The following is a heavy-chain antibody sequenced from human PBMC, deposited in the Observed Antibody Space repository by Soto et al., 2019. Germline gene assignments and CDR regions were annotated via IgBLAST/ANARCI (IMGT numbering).Heavy chain of an antibody. CDR3: ARRIMITVGASRHNGMDV. V-gene: IGHV1-46*03. D-gene: IGHD3-16*01. CDR1: GYTFTSYY. J-gene: IGHJ6*02. Sequence: GASVKVSCKASGYTFTSYYMHWVRQAPGQGLEWMGIINPSGGSTSYAQKFQGRVTMTRDTSTSTVYMELSSLRSEDTAVYYFARRIMITVGASRHNGMDVWGQGTTVTVSS. CDR2: INPSGGST.